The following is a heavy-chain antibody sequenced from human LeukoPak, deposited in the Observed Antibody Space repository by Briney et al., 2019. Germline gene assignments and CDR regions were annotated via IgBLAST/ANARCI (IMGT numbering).Heavy chain of an antibody. J-gene: IGHJ4*02. CDR2: IYYSGST. V-gene: IGHV4-39*07. D-gene: IGHD3-10*01. CDR1: GFTFSSYS. CDR3: ARVEEILWFGSTSYYFDY. Sequence: PGGSLRLSCAASGFTFSSYSMNWVRQPPGKGLEWIGSIYYSGSTYYNPSLKSRVTISVDTSKNQFSLKLSSVTAADTAVYYCARVEEILWFGSTSYYFDYWGQGTLVTVSS.